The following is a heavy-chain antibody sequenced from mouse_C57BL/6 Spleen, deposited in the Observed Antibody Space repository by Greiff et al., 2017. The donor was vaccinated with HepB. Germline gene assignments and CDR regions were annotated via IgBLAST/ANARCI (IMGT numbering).Heavy chain of an antibody. V-gene: IGHV5-16*01. J-gene: IGHJ1*03. CDR1: GFTFSDYY. Sequence: EVKLMESEGGLVQPGRSMKLSCTASGFTFSDYYMAWVRQVPEKGLEWVANINYDGSSTYYLDSLKSRFIISRDNAKNILYLQMSSLKSEDTATYYCARDRGYYGSSGYFDVWGTGTTVTVSS. D-gene: IGHD1-1*01. CDR3: ARDRGYYGSSGYFDV. CDR2: INYDGSST.